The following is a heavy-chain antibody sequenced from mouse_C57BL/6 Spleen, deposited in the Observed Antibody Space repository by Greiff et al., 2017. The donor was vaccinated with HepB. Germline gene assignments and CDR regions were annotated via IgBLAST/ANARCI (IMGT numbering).Heavy chain of an antibody. Sequence: EVQLQQSGPGLVKPSQSLSLTCSVTGYSITSGSYWNWIRQFPGNKLEWMGYISYDGSNNYNPSLKNRISITRATSKNQFFLKLNSVTTEDTATYYCARDAGSSLFDYWGQGTTLTVSS. CDR1: GYSITSGSY. CDR2: ISYDGSN. CDR3: ARDAGSSLFDY. D-gene: IGHD1-1*01. J-gene: IGHJ2*01. V-gene: IGHV3-6*01.